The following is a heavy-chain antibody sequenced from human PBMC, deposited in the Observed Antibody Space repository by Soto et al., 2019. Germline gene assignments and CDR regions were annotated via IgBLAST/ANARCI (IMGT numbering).Heavy chain of an antibody. CDR1: GYTFTNFG. CDR3: ARDVAAAAP. J-gene: IGHJ5*02. CDR2: ISAYNGNT. V-gene: IGHV1-18*01. Sequence: ASVKVSCKTSGYTFTNFGLSWVRQAPGQGLEWMGWISAYNGNTNYAQNFQGRVTITKDTSTSTAYMELRSLRSDDTAVYYCARDVAAAAPWGQGTLVTVSS. D-gene: IGHD6-13*01.